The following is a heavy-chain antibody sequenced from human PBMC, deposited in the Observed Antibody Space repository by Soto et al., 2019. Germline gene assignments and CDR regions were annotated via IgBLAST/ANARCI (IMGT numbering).Heavy chain of an antibody. D-gene: IGHD3-16*01. CDR3: WGSDSTFDY. V-gene: IGHV3-30*03. CDR2: ISYDGSNK. Sequence: QVQLVESGGGVVQPGRSLRLSCAASGFTFSSYGMHWVRQAPGKGLEWVAVISYDGSNKYYADSVKGRFTISRDNSKNTLYLQMNSLRAEDTAVYYCWGSDSTFDYWGQGNLVTVSA. J-gene: IGHJ4*02. CDR1: GFTFSSYG.